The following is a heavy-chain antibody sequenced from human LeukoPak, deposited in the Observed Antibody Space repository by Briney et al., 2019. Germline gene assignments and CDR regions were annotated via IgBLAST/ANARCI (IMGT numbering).Heavy chain of an antibody. V-gene: IGHV4-4*07. CDR2: IYTSGST. Sequence: KPSETLSLTCTVSGGSISSYYWSWIRQPAGKGLEWIGRIYTSGSTNYNPSLKSRVTMSVDTSKNQFSLKLSSVTAADTAVYYCARDRFFCSGGSCHAGYFQHWGQGTLVAVSS. CDR1: GGSISSYY. CDR3: ARDRFFCSGGSCHAGYFQH. D-gene: IGHD2-15*01. J-gene: IGHJ1*01.